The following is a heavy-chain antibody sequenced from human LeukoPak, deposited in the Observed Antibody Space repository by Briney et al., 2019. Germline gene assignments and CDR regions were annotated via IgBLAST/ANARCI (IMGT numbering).Heavy chain of an antibody. Sequence: GGSLRLSCAASGFTFSSYGMHWVRQAPGKGLEWVAFIRYDGSNKYYADSVKGRFTISRDNSKNTLYLQMNSLRAEDTAVCYCASNYDFWSGLVGWGQGTLVTVSS. V-gene: IGHV3-30*02. D-gene: IGHD3-3*01. CDR2: IRYDGSNK. CDR3: ASNYDFWSGLVG. CDR1: GFTFSSYG. J-gene: IGHJ4*02.